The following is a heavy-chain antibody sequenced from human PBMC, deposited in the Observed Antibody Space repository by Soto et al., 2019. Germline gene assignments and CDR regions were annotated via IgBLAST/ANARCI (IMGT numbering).Heavy chain of an antibody. V-gene: IGHV3-30-3*01. CDR2: ISYDGSNK. J-gene: IGHJ6*02. Sequence: GGSLRLSCAASGFTFSSYAMHWVRQAPGKGLEWVAVISYDGSNKYYADSVKGRFTISRDNSKNTLYLQMNSLRAEDTAVYYCARDAVGITGTTDYYYGMDVWGQGTTVTVSS. CDR1: GFTFSSYA. CDR3: ARDAVGITGTTDYYYGMDV. D-gene: IGHD1-7*01.